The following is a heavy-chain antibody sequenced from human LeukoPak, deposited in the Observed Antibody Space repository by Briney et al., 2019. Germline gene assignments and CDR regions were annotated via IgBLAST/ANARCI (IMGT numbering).Heavy chain of an antibody. Sequence: PSETLSLTCTVSGGSISSGSYYWSWIRQPAGKGLEWIGRIYTSGSPNYNPSLKSRVTISVDTSKNQFSLKLSSVTAADTAVYYCAREGHYYDSSGYPNYYYYMDVWGKGTTVTVSS. J-gene: IGHJ6*03. D-gene: IGHD3-22*01. CDR2: IYTSGSP. CDR1: GGSISSGSYY. CDR3: AREGHYYDSSGYPNYYYYMDV. V-gene: IGHV4-61*02.